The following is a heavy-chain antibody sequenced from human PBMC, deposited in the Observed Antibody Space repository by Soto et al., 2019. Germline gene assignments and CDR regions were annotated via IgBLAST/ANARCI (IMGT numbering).Heavy chain of an antibody. D-gene: IGHD2-15*01. CDR2: IRSKPNTDAT. Sequence: EVQLVESGGGLVQPGGSLKLSCAASGFTFSDSAMHWVRQASGKGLEWVGRIRSKPNTDATAYAASVKGRFTISRDDSKNKADLQMNSLKTEDTAVYYCTRHVDCSGGSCYSGYYYYMDVWGKGTTVTVSS. V-gene: IGHV3-73*01. J-gene: IGHJ6*03. CDR1: GFTFSDSA. CDR3: TRHVDCSGGSCYSGYYYYMDV.